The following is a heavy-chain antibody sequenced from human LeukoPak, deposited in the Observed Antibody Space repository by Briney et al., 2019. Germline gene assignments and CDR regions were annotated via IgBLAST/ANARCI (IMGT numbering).Heavy chain of an antibody. V-gene: IGHV1-46*01. J-gene: IGHJ4*02. CDR2: VNSSGGST. Sequence: AAVQVTSKASGYNFTNNYMDWVGRAPGQGLAWMGIVNSSGGSTNYAQKFQGRVTMTCDTTTSTASMERSRLRSEDTAVYYCARAVGIVVVVVATLDYWGQGTLVTVSS. CDR1: GYNFTNNY. D-gene: IGHD2-15*01. CDR3: ARAVGIVVVVVATLDY.